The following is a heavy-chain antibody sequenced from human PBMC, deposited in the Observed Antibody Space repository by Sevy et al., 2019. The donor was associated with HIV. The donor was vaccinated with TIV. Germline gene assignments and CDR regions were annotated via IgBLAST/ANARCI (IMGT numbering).Heavy chain of an antibody. J-gene: IGHJ4*02. CDR1: GDRVSRNGAA. D-gene: IGHD6-19*01. CDR3: ARAVAGVYYFDY. CDR2: SYYRSTWHK. V-gene: IGHV6-1*01. Sequence: KQSQTLSLTCVISGDRVSRNGAAWNWIRQSPSRGLEWLGRSYYRSTWHKDYAISVKSRLTITPDTSKNQFFLQLNSVTPEDTAMYYCARAVAGVYYFDYWGQGTLVTVSS.